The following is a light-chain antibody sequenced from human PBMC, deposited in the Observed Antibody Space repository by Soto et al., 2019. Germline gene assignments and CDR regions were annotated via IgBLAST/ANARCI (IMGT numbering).Light chain of an antibody. Sequence: QSALTQPASVSGSPGQSITISCTGTNIDVGGYNYVSWYQQHPGKAPRLIISDVSNRPSGVSNRFSGSKSDNTASLTISGLQAEDEADYYCNSYRSTSARYVFGTGTKLTVL. V-gene: IGLV2-14*01. J-gene: IGLJ1*01. CDR2: DVS. CDR3: NSYRSTSARYV. CDR1: NIDVGGYNY.